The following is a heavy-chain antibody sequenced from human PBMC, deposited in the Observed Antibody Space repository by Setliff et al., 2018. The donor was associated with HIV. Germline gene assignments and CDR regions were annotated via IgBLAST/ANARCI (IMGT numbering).Heavy chain of an antibody. J-gene: IGHJ4*02. CDR2: IYYSGST. Sequence: PSETLSLTCTVSGGSISSYYWSWIRQPPGKGLEWIGYIYYSGSTNYNPSLKSRVTISVDTSKNQFSLTLSSVTAADTAVYYCARGRVFCNGDSCYHFDFWGQGILVTVSS. CDR3: ARGRVFCNGDSCYHFDF. V-gene: IGHV4-59*12. CDR1: GGSISSYY. D-gene: IGHD2-15*01.